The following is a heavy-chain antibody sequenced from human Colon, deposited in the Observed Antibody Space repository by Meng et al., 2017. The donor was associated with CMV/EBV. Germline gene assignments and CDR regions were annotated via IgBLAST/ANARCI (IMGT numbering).Heavy chain of an antibody. J-gene: IGHJ4*02. CDR2: ISSSSSYI. CDR3: ATCGGDCYRYFDY. Sequence: GESLKISCAASGFTFSSYSMNWVRQAPGKGLEWVSSISSSSSYIYYADSVKGRFTISRDNSKNTLYLQMNSLRAEDTAVYYCATCGGDCYRYFDYWGQGTLVTVSS. D-gene: IGHD2-21*01. V-gene: IGHV3-21*01. CDR1: GFTFSSYS.